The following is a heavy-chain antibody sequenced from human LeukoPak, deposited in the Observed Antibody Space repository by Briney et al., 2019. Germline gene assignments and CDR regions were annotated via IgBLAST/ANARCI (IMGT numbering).Heavy chain of an antibody. CDR1: GFSFSSYE. V-gene: IGHV3-48*03. CDR3: AKAPDGWLDNWFDP. D-gene: IGHD6-19*01. Sequence: GGSLRLSCAASGFSFSSYEMNWVRQAPGKGLEWVSYIGSSGSTVYYADSVKGRFTISRDNAKNSLYLQMNSLRAEDTALYYCAKAPDGWLDNWFDPWGQGTLVTVSS. CDR2: IGSSGSTV. J-gene: IGHJ5*02.